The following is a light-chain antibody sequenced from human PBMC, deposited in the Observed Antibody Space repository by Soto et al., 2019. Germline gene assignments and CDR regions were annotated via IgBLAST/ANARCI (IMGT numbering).Light chain of an antibody. CDR3: QQYGSSPRT. CDR2: GAS. Sequence: EIVLTQSTGTLSFSPGERATLSCRASQSVSSTYLAWYQQKPGQPPRLLMYGASTRATGIPDRFSGSGSGTDFTLTISRLEPEDFAVFYCQQYGSSPRTFGQGTKVDI. J-gene: IGKJ1*01. CDR1: QSVSSTY. V-gene: IGKV3-20*01.